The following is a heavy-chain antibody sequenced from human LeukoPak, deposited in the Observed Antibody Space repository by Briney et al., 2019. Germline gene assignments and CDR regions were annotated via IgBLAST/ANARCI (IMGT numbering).Heavy chain of an antibody. V-gene: IGHV4-4*07. J-gene: IGHJ5*02. CDR2: IYVTGST. D-gene: IGHD1-7*01. CDR3: ARDSGTTGEVKFDP. Sequence: TSETLSLTCTVSGASISSYYWSWIRQPAGKALEWIGRIYVTGSTTYNPSLESRVTMSLDTSKNHFSLKLRSVTAADTAVYYCARDSGTTGEVKFDPWGQGTLVTVSS. CDR1: GASISSYY.